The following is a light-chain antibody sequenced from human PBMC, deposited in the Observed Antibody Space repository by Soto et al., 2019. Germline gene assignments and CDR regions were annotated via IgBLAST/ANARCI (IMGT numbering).Light chain of an antibody. CDR3: QQLNSYLIT. CDR1: RGISSY. Sequence: DIQLTQSPSFLSASVGDRVTITCLASRGISSYLAWYQQKPGKAPKLLIYAASTLHTGVPSRFSGSGSGTEFTLTISSLQPEDFATYYCQQLNSYLITFGQGTRLEIK. J-gene: IGKJ5*01. CDR2: AAS. V-gene: IGKV1-9*01.